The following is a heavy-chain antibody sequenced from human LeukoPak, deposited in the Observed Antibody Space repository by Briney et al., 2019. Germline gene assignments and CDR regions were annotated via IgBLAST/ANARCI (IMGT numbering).Heavy chain of an antibody. CDR3: AWGVGATSFDY. CDR2: IYYSGST. D-gene: IGHD1-26*01. CDR1: GGSISSYY. Sequence: PSETLSLTCTVSGGSISSYYWSWIRQPPGKGLEWIGYIYYSGSTNYNPSLKSRVTISVDTSKNQFSLKLSSVTAADTAVYYCAWGVGATSFDYWGQGTLVTVSS. V-gene: IGHV4-59*01. J-gene: IGHJ4*02.